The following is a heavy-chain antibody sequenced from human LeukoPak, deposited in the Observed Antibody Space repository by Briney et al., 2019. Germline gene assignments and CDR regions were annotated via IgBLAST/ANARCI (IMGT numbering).Heavy chain of an antibody. CDR3: ARVAAGIGFFQH. CDR2: IYTSGST. J-gene: IGHJ1*01. V-gene: IGHV4-61*02. Sequence: SQTLSLTCTVSGGSISSGSYYWSWIRQPAGKGLEWIGRIYTSGSTGYNPSLKSRVTISVDTSKNQFSLKLSSVTAADTAVYYCARVAAGIGFFQHWGQGTLVTVSS. D-gene: IGHD6-13*01. CDR1: GGSISSGSYY.